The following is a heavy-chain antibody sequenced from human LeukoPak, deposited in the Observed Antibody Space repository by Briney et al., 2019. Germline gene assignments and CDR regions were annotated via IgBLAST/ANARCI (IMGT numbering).Heavy chain of an antibody. V-gene: IGHV1-2*02. D-gene: IGHD6-19*01. CDR1: GYTFTGYA. CDR3: APTYITGWYYFDY. Sequence: ASVKVSCKTSGYTFTGYAMHWVRQAPGQGLEWMGWINPKSGDTNYAQQFQGRVAMTRDTSISTAYMELSRLRSDDTAVYYCAPTYITGWYYFDYWGQGILVTVSS. J-gene: IGHJ4*02. CDR2: INPKSGDT.